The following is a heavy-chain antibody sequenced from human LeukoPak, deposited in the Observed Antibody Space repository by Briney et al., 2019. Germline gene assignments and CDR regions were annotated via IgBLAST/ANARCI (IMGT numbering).Heavy chain of an antibody. CDR3: ARARVGWELVFDY. D-gene: IGHD1-26*01. Sequence: QPGGSLRLSCAASGFTFSSYAMSWVRQAPGKGLEWVSAISGSGGSTYYADSVKGRFTISRDNSKNTLYLQMNSLRAEDTAVYYCARARVGWELVFDYWGQGTLVTVSS. J-gene: IGHJ4*02. CDR2: ISGSGGST. V-gene: IGHV3-23*01. CDR1: GFTFSSYA.